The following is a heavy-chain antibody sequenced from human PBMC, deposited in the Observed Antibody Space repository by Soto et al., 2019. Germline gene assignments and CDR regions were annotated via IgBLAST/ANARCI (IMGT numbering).Heavy chain of an antibody. Sequence: QVQLVEAGGGVVQRGRSLRLSCAASGFIFSSDGMHWVRQAPGKGLGWVAVISYDGSNKYYADSVKGRLTISRDNSKITLYLQMNSLRGEDTAVYYSAKDNGSGCDWLRVGDASDIWGQGTMVTVSS. CDR3: AKDNGSGCDWLRVGDASDI. D-gene: IGHD5-12*01. CDR1: GFIFSSDG. CDR2: ISYDGSNK. V-gene: IGHV3-30*18. J-gene: IGHJ3*02.